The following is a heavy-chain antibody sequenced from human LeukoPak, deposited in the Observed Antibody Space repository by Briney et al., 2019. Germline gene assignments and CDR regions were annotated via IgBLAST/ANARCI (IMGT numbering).Heavy chain of an antibody. Sequence: GGSLRLSCAASGFTFSNYWMSWVRQAPGKGLEWVANIKQDGSEKYYVDSVKGRFTISRDNAKNSLYLQMNSLRAEDTAVYYCARDLRYYDFWSGYTFDYWGQGTLVTVSS. CDR1: GFTFSNYW. D-gene: IGHD3-3*01. CDR2: IKQDGSEK. CDR3: ARDLRYYDFWSGYTFDY. V-gene: IGHV3-7*01. J-gene: IGHJ4*02.